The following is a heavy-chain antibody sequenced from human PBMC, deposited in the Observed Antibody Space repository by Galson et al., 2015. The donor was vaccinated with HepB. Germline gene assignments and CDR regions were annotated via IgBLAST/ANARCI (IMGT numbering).Heavy chain of an antibody. D-gene: IGHD2-15*01. Sequence: SLRLSCAASGFTFSRYSMNWVRQAPGKGLEWVSYISSSSSAIYYADSVKGRFTISRDNAKNSLYLQMNSLRDEDTAVYYCARDIVVVREYYYYYGMDVWGQGTTVTVSS. J-gene: IGHJ6*02. V-gene: IGHV3-48*02. CDR2: ISSSSSAI. CDR1: GFTFSRYS. CDR3: ARDIVVVREYYYYYGMDV.